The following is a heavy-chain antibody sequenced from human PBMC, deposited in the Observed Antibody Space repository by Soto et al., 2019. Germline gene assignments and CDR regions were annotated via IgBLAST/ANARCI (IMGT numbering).Heavy chain of an antibody. D-gene: IGHD2-15*01. J-gene: IGHJ6*02. CDR1: GFTFSSYS. CDR3: ARVQCSGGSCLYYYYYGMDV. V-gene: IGHV3-21*01. CDR2: ISSSSSYI. Sequence: PVGSLRLSCAASGFTFSSYSMNWVRQAPGKGLEWVSSISSSSSYIYYADSVKGRFTISRDNAKNSLYLQMNSLRAEDTAVYYCARVQCSGGSCLYYYYYGMDVWGQGTTVTVSS.